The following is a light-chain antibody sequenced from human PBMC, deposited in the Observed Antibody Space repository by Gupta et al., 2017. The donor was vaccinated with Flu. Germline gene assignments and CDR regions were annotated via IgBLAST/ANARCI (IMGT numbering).Light chain of an antibody. CDR3: QQYESEPRT. Sequence: DIVLTQSPVTLSLSPGERATLSCRASQSVSSSYLAWYQQKPGQAPRLLIYGASSRATGIPDRFSGSGSGTDFTLTISRLEPEDFAVYYCQQYESEPRTFGQGTRVEIK. V-gene: IGKV3-20*01. CDR1: QSVSSSY. J-gene: IGKJ5*01. CDR2: GAS.